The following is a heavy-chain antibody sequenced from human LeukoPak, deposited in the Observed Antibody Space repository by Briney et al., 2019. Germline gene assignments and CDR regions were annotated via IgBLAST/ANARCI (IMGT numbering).Heavy chain of an antibody. CDR3: ARGGYSSSWYISRDY. CDR1: GFTFSSFW. J-gene: IGHJ4*02. Sequence: GGSLRLSCAASGFTFSSFWMTWVRQAPGKGLEWVANIKQDGGDKYYVDSVKGRFTISRDSSKNSLYLQINSLRAEDTAVYYCARGGYSSSWYISRDYWGQGTLVTVSS. CDR2: IKQDGGDK. D-gene: IGHD6-13*01. V-gene: IGHV3-7*01.